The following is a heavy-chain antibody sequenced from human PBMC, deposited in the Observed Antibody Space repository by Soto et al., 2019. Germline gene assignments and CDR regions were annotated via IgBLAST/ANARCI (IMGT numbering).Heavy chain of an antibody. Sequence: KASETLSLTCTISGGAISSGSYYWGWIRQPPGKGLEWIGSIYYSGSTTHHPHLKSRVTISVDTSKNQFSLKLSSVTAADTAVYYCARHVPPRAYYDFWSGYYTGIPRDHYYYYGMDVWGQGTTVT. V-gene: IGHV4-39*01. J-gene: IGHJ6*02. CDR1: GGAISSGSYY. D-gene: IGHD3-3*01. CDR3: ARHVPPRAYYDFWSGYYTGIPRDHYYYYGMDV. CDR2: IYYSGST.